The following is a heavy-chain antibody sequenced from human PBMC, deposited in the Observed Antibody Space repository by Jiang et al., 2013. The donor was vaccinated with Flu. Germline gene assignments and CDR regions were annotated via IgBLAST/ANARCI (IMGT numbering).Heavy chain of an antibody. CDR1: GGSISSSSYY. J-gene: IGHJ6*02. V-gene: IGHV4-39*07. CDR3: ARDRQIGAYYYYYYGMDV. CDR2: IYYSGST. Sequence: VKPSETLSLTCTVSGGSISSSSYYWGWIRQPPGKGLEWIGSIYYSGSTYYNPSLKSRVTISVDTSKNQFSLKLSSVTAADTAVYYCARDRQIGAYYYYYYGMDVWGRGTTVTVSS. D-gene: IGHD2/OR15-2a*01.